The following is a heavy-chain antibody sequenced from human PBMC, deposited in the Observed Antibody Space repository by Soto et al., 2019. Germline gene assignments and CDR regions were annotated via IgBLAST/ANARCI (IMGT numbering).Heavy chain of an antibody. CDR3: ARSVDGYDPFDY. D-gene: IGHD5-12*01. Sequence: PGDSLKISCKGCGYSFASYLIGWVRQMPGKGLEWMGIIYPGDSDTRYSPSFQGQVTISADKSISTAYLQWSSLKASDTAMYYCARSVDGYDPFDYWGQGTLVTVSS. CDR1: GYSFASYL. CDR2: IYPGDSDT. J-gene: IGHJ4*02. V-gene: IGHV5-51*01.